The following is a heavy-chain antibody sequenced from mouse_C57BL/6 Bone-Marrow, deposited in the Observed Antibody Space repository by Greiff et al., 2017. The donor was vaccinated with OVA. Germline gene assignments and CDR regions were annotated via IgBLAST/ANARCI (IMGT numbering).Heavy chain of an antibody. Sequence: VKLMESDAELVKPGASVKISCKVSGYTFTDHTIHWMKQRPEQGLEWIGYIYPRDGSTKYNEKFKGKATLTADKSSSTAYMQLNSLTSEDSAVYFCARHYYGSSYWYFDYWGQGTTLTVSS. CDR3: ARHYYGSSYWYFDY. J-gene: IGHJ2*01. V-gene: IGHV1-78*01. D-gene: IGHD1-1*01. CDR1: GYTFTDHT. CDR2: IYPRDGST.